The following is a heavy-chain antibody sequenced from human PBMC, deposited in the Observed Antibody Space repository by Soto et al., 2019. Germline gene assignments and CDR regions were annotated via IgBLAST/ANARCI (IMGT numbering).Heavy chain of an antibody. V-gene: IGHV5-51*01. Sequence: GESLKISCKGSGYMFSSYWIGWVRQMPGKGLEWMGITHGGDANTRYSPSFEGQVTISKDKSISTAYLQWSTLKASDTAMYYCARQLSHICDFWGQGTLVTVSS. D-gene: IGHD3-3*02. J-gene: IGHJ4*02. CDR1: GYMFSSYW. CDR3: ARQLSHICDF. CDR2: THGGDANT.